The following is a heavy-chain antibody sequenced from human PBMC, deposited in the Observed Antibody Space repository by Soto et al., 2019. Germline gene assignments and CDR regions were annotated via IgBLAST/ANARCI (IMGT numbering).Heavy chain of an antibody. CDR3: ARDRETDSWPSGAFDP. Sequence: PSETLSLTCTVSGGSISSGGYYWSWIRQHPGKGLEWIGYIYYSGSTYYNPSLKSRVTISVDTSKNQFSLKLSSVTAADTAVYYCARDRETDSWPSGAFDPWGQGTLVTVPS. CDR1: GGSISSGGYY. D-gene: IGHD3-16*01. CDR2: IYYSGST. V-gene: IGHV4-31*03. J-gene: IGHJ5*02.